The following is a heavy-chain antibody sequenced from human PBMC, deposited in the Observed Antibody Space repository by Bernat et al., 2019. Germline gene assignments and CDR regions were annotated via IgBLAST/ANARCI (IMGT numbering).Heavy chain of an antibody. D-gene: IGHD4-4*01. CDR3: AGDPADSLTRNWFDP. J-gene: IGHJ5*02. Sequence: EMQLVESGGGLVKPGGSLRLSCTASGFTFSDFSMNWVRQAPGKGLEWLSYISRISSHIYYADSVKSRFTITRDNAKSTLYLQMNSLRADDTAVYYCAGDPADSLTRNWFDPWGQGTLVTVSS. CDR2: ISRISSHI. CDR1: GFTFSDFS. V-gene: IGHV3-21*05.